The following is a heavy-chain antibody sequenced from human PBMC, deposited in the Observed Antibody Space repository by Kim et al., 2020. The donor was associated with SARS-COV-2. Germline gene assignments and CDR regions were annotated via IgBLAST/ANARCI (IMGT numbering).Heavy chain of an antibody. J-gene: IGHJ4*02. CDR3: AKESGPMGYFDY. CDR1: GFTFSSYG. Sequence: GGSLRLSCAASGFTFSSYGIHWVRQAPGKGLEWVAVISYDGNNKYYADSVQGRFTISRDNSQNTLFLQMNSLSAEDTAVYFCAKESGPMGYFDYWGQGTLVTVSS. D-gene: IGHD3-10*01. CDR2: ISYDGNNK. V-gene: IGHV3-30*18.